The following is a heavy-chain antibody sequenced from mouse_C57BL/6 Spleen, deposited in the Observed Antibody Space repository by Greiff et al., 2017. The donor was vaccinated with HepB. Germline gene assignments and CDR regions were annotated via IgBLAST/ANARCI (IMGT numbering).Heavy chain of an antibody. CDR1: GYTFTDYN. Sequence: VQLQQSGPELVKPGASVKIPCKASGYTFTDYNMDWVKQSHGKSLEWIGDINPNNGGTIYNQKFKGKATLTVDKSSSTAYMELRSLTSEDTAVYYCARRPLYYGSSYGYFDVWGTGTTVTVSS. J-gene: IGHJ1*03. V-gene: IGHV1-18*01. CDR3: ARRPLYYGSSYGYFDV. D-gene: IGHD1-1*01. CDR2: INPNNGGT.